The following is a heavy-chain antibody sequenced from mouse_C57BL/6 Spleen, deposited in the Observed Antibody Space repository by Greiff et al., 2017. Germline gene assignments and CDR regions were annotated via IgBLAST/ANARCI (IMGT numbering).Heavy chain of an antibody. V-gene: IGHV1-64*01. D-gene: IGHD2-2*01. CDR1: GYTFTSYW. CDR2: IHPNSGST. CDR3: ARWGLSFYYGSFDY. Sequence: QVQLKQPGAELVKPGASVKLSCKASGYTFTSYWMHWVKQRPGQGLEWIGMIHPNSGSTNYNEKFKSKATLTVDKSSSTAYMQLSSLTSEDSAVYYCARWGLSFYYGSFDYWGQGTTLTVSS. J-gene: IGHJ2*01.